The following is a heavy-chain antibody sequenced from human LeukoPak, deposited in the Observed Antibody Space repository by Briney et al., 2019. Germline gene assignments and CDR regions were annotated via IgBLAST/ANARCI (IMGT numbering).Heavy chain of an antibody. CDR3: ARDLGYSSGHGLDV. Sequence: PGRSLRLSCAASGFTFRSSAMHWVRRAPGAGLEWVALIWSDGSNKYYADSVKGRFTISRDNSKNTLYLQMNSLRAEDTAMYYCARDLGYSSGHGLDVWGQGTTVTVSS. CDR1: GFTFRSSA. J-gene: IGHJ6*02. D-gene: IGHD6-19*01. CDR2: IWSDGSNK. V-gene: IGHV3-33*01.